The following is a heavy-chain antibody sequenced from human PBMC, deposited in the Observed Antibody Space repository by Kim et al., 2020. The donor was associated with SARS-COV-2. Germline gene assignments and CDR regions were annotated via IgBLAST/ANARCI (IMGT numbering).Heavy chain of an antibody. V-gene: IGHV1-3*01. CDR2: ISVGKGDT. D-gene: IGHD1-26*01. CDR3: ARSRSLDY. CDR1: GYTFTRND. J-gene: IGHJ4*02. Sequence: ASVKVSCKTSGYTFTRNDIHWVRQAPGQRLEWMGWISVGKGDTKYSQKFQGRLTLTSDPSASAAYMELSSLGSEDTAVYYCARSRSLDYWGQGTMVTVSS.